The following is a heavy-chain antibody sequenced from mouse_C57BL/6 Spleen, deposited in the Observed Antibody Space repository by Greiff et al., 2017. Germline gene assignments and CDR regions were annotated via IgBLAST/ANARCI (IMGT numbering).Heavy chain of an antibody. CDR3: ARGYYGSSYVGYFDV. V-gene: IGHV3-6*01. J-gene: IGHJ1*03. Sequence: DVQLQESGPGLVKPSQSLSLTCSVTGYSITSGYYWNWIRQFPGNKLEWMGYISYDGSNNYNPSLKNRISITRDTSKNQFFLKLNSVTTEDTATYYCARGYYGSSYVGYFDVWGTGTTVTVSS. CDR1: GYSITSGYY. CDR2: ISYDGSN. D-gene: IGHD1-1*01.